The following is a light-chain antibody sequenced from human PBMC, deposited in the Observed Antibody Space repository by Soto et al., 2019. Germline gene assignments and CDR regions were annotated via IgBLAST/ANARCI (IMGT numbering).Light chain of an antibody. J-gene: IGKJ1*01. Sequence: ETVLTQSPGTLSLSPGERATLSCMASQSVSSSYLAWYQQKPGQAPKILIYGASSRATGIPDRFSGSGSGTDFTLTISRLEPEDFAVYYCQQYRTFGQGTKVEIK. CDR3: QQYRT. CDR2: GAS. CDR1: QSVSSSY. V-gene: IGKV3-20*01.